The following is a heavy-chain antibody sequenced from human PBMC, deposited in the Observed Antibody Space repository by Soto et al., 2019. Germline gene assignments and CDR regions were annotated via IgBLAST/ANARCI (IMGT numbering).Heavy chain of an antibody. CDR2: ISSSSSYI. V-gene: IGHV3-21*01. D-gene: IGHD1-1*01. CDR3: ARARNDEVFDP. J-gene: IGHJ5*02. CDR1: GFTFSSYS. Sequence: GGSLRLSCAASGFTFSSYSMNWVRQAPGKGLEWVSSISSSSSYIYYADSVKGRFTISRDNAKNSLYLQMNSLRAGDTAVYYCARARNDEVFDPWGQGTLVTVSS.